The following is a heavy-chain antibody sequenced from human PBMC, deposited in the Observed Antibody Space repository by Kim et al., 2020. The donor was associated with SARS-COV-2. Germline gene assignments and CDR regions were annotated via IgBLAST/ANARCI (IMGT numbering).Heavy chain of an antibody. V-gene: IGHV1-2*02. Sequence: TNYAQKFQGRVTMTRDTSISTAYMELSRLRSDDTAVYYCARAPAGELLDYWGQGTLVTVSS. CDR2: T. J-gene: IGHJ4*02. CDR3: ARAPAGELLDY. D-gene: IGHD3-10*01.